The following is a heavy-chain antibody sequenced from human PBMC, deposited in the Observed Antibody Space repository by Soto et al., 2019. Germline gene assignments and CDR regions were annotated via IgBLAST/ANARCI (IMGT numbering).Heavy chain of an antibody. J-gene: IGHJ4*02. Sequence: EVPLVESGGGLVQPGRSLRLSCAASGFTFDDYAMHWVRQAPGKGLEWVSGISWNSGTIGYADSVKGRFTISRDNAKNSLYLQMISLRAEDTALYYCAKDRTGSAYYFDYWGQGTLVTVSS. CDR2: ISWNSGTI. V-gene: IGHV3-9*01. CDR3: AKDRTGSAYYFDY. CDR1: GFTFDDYA. D-gene: IGHD3-16*01.